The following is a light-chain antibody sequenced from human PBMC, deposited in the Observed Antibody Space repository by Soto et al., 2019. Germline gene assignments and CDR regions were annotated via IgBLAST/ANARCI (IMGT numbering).Light chain of an antibody. V-gene: IGKV1-5*03. J-gene: IGKJ2*01. CDR1: QSVGCW. CDR2: NAT. CDR3: QQYNNFPYT. Sequence: EIQMTQSPSTLSVSVGEGATLTCRASQSVGCWLAWYQQKPGKAPKLLIYNATTIPTGVPSRFRGSGSGTDFNLTISSLQPVDSATYFCQQYNNFPYTFGPGTKLEIK.